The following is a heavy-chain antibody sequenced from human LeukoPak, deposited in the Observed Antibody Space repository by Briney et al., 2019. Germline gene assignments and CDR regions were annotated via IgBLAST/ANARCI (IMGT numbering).Heavy chain of an antibody. CDR2: IYHSGST. J-gene: IGHJ6*03. Sequence: SETLSLTCTVSGYSISSGYYWGCIRQPPGKGLEWIGSIYHSGSTYYNPPLKSRVTISVDTSKNQFSLKLSSVTAADTAVYYCARVPYYYMDVWGKGTTVTVSS. CDR1: GYSISSGYY. CDR3: ARVPYYYMDV. V-gene: IGHV4-38-2*02.